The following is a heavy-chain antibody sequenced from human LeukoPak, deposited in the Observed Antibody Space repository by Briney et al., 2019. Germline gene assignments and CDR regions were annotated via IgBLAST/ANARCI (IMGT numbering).Heavy chain of an antibody. J-gene: IGHJ6*03. V-gene: IGHV3-21*01. CDR3: ARDPNTYYDFWSGYWYYMDV. D-gene: IGHD3-3*01. CDR2: ISSSSSYI. Sequence: GGSLRLSCAASGFTFSSYSMNWVRQAPGKGLEWVSSISSSSSYIYYADSVKGRFTISRDNAKNSLYLQMNSLRAEDTAVYYCARDPNTYYDFWSGYWYYMDVWGKGTTVTVSS. CDR1: GFTFSSYS.